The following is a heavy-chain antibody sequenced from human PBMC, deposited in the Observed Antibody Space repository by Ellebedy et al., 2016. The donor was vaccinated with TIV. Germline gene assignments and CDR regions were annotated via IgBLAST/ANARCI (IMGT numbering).Heavy chain of an antibody. CDR2: VFYSGST. CDR3: ARVVWQQPVSNASDI. J-gene: IGHJ3*02. CDR1: GGSISPYY. V-gene: IGHV4-59*01. D-gene: IGHD6-13*01. Sequence: MPSETLSLTCTVSGGSISPYYWSWIRQPPGKGLEWIGYVFYSGSTNYNPSLKSRVTISVDTSKNQFSLRLSSVTAADTAVFYCARVVWQQPVSNASDIWGQGTMVTVSS.